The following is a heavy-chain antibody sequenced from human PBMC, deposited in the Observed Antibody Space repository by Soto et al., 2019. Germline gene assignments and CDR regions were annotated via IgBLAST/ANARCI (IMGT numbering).Heavy chain of an antibody. V-gene: IGHV4-39*01. CDR1: GGSISSSSYY. CDR3: SKYSGSYYGGWDYYYGMDV. Sequence: SETLSLTCTVSGGSISSSSYYWGWIRQPPGKGLEWIGSIYYSGSTYYNQSLKSRVTISVDTSKNQLSLKLSSVTAADTAVYYCSKYSGSYYGGWDYYYGMDVWGQGTTVTVS. J-gene: IGHJ6*02. D-gene: IGHD1-26*01. CDR2: IYYSGST.